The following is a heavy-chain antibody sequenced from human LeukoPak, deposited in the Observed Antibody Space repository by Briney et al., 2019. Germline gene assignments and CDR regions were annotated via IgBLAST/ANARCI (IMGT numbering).Heavy chain of an antibody. CDR1: GXSISGYY. J-gene: IGHJ4*02. Sequence: KPSETLSLTWTVSGXSISGYYWSWIRQPPGKGLEWIGYIYYSGSTNYNPSLKSRVTLSVDTSKNQFSLKLTSVTAADTAVYYCARGYYDSSGYYLAAYWGQGTLVTVSS. D-gene: IGHD3-22*01. CDR3: ARGYYDSSGYYLAAY. CDR2: IYYSGST. V-gene: IGHV4-59*01.